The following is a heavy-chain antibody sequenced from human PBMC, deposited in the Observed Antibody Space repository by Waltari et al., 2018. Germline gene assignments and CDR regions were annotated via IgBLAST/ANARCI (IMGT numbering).Heavy chain of an antibody. CDR1: GYSFTNYG. V-gene: IGHV1-18*01. CDR2: ISDYNGNR. CDR3: AREEDYYYYGMDV. J-gene: IGHJ6*02. Sequence: QVHLLQSGPEVKKPGASVKVSCKASGYSFTNYGISWVRKAPGQGLEWMGWISDYNGNRNYAQNLQGRGTMTTDTSTRTAYMELRNLRSDDTAVYYCAREEDYYYYGMDVWGQGTTVNVSS.